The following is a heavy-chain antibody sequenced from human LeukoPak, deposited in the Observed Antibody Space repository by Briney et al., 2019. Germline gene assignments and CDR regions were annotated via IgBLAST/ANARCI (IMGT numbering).Heavy chain of an antibody. V-gene: IGHV1-2*02. CDR2: INPNSGGT. D-gene: IGHD5-12*01. Sequence: ASVKVSCNASGHTFTGYYMHWVRQAPGQGLEWMGWINPNSGGTNYAQKFQGRVTMTRDTSISTAYMELSRLRSDDTAVYYCARTGYSGYDPAIDYWGQGTLVTVSS. CDR3: ARTGYSGYDPAIDY. CDR1: GHTFTGYY. J-gene: IGHJ4*02.